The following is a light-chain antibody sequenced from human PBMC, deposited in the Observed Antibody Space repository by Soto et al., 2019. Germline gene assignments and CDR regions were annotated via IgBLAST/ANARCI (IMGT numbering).Light chain of an antibody. J-gene: IGKJ5*01. CDR3: QQYDNVIT. Sequence: DIQLTQSPSVMFASVEDTINITCRASQALSNYLAWYQQKPGKAPDLLIYDASNLEKGVPSRFSGSGSGTDFTFTISSLQPEDFATYYCQQYDNVITFGQGTRLEIK. CDR2: DAS. V-gene: IGKV1-33*01. CDR1: QALSNY.